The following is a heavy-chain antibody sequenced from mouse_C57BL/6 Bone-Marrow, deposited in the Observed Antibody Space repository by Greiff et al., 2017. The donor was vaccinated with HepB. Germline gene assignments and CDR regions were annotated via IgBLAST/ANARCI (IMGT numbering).Heavy chain of an antibody. Sequence: VQLQQSGPVLVKPGASVKMSCTASGYTFTDYYMNWVKQSHGKSLEWIGVINPYNGGTSYNQKFKGKATLTVDKSSSTAYMELNSLTSKDSAVYYCADPSSGSYWYFYVGGTGTRATVSS. J-gene: IGHJ1*03. CDR3: ADPSSGSYWYFYV. CDR1: GYTFTDYY. V-gene: IGHV1-19*01. CDR2: INPYNGGT.